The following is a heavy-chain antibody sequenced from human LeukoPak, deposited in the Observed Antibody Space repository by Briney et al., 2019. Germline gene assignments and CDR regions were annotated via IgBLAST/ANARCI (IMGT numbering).Heavy chain of an antibody. D-gene: IGHD3-3*01. V-gene: IGHV4-59*01. CDR2: IFYSGGT. CDR1: GGSITTYY. J-gene: IGHJ6*02. Sequence: SETLSLTCSVSGGSITTYYWSWIRQPPGKGLEWIGYIFYSGGTDYNPSLKSRVTISVDTSRSQLSLRLSSVTAADTAVYYCARMSLWGGRENYGMDVWGQGTTVIVS. CDR3: ARMSLWGGRENYGMDV.